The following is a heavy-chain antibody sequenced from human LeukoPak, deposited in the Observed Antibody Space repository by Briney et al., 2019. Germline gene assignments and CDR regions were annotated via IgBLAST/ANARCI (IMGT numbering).Heavy chain of an antibody. D-gene: IGHD2-21*02. V-gene: IGHV3-30*09. Sequence: GGSLRLSCAASGFTLSTYAMHWVRQAPDKGLEWVAVISDGGSDKFYADSVRGRFAISRDNSENTLSLQMSSLRAEDTAVYYCARGISSGIVVTAIAYWGQGTLVTVSS. CDR1: GFTLSTYA. J-gene: IGHJ4*02. CDR3: ARGISSGIVVTAIAY. CDR2: ISDGGSDK.